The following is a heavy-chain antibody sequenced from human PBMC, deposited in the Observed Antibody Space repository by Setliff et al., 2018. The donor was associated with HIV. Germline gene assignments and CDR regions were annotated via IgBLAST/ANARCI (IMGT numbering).Heavy chain of an antibody. D-gene: IGHD3-3*01. Sequence: ASVKVSCKASGYIFTSYGISWVRQAPGQGLEWMGWISAYSGNTNYAQKLQGRATMTTDTSTSTAYMELRSLRSDDTAVYYCARVAWYYSFWSGLGDAFDIWGQGTMVTVSS. CDR1: GYIFTSYG. J-gene: IGHJ3*02. CDR3: ARVAWYYSFWSGLGDAFDI. CDR2: ISAYSGNT. V-gene: IGHV1-18*01.